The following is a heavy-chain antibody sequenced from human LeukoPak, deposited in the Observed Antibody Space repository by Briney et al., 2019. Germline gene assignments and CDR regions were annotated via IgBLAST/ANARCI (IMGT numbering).Heavy chain of an antibody. Sequence: GGSLRLSCAASGFTFSDYTMNWVRQAPGKGLERVGRIRSKTDGGSIHYAAPVKGRFTISRDDSKDTVYLQMDSLTTEDTAVYYCTTDWVFRSFADYWGQGTLVTVS. J-gene: IGHJ4*02. CDR1: GFTFSDYT. CDR2: IRSKTDGGSI. V-gene: IGHV3-15*01. CDR3: TTDWVFRSFADY. D-gene: IGHD3-10*01.